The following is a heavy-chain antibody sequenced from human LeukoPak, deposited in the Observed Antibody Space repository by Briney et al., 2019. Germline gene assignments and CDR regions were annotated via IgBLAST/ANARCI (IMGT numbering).Heavy chain of an antibody. CDR2: ISGSGGDI. CDR1: GLSFSSFE. CDR3: AREGTAMVTDAFDI. D-gene: IGHD5-18*01. Sequence: GGSLRLSCAASGLSFSSFEMTWVRQAPGKGLEWVSYISGSGGDIFYADSVKGRFTISRDNAKNSLYLQMNSLRAEDTAVYYCAREGTAMVTDAFDIWGQGTMVTVSS. J-gene: IGHJ3*02. V-gene: IGHV3-48*03.